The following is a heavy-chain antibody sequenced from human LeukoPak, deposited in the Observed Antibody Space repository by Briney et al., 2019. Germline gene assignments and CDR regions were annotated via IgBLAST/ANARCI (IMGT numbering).Heavy chain of an antibody. Sequence: ASVKVSCKASGYTFTGYYMHWVRQAPGQGLEWMGWINPNSGGTNYAQKLQGRVTMTTDTSTSTAYMELRSLRSDDTAVYYCARDRPPRGVYYFDYWGQGTLVTVSS. V-gene: IGHV1-2*02. D-gene: IGHD3-10*01. CDR2: INPNSGGT. CDR3: ARDRPPRGVYYFDY. J-gene: IGHJ4*02. CDR1: GYTFTGYY.